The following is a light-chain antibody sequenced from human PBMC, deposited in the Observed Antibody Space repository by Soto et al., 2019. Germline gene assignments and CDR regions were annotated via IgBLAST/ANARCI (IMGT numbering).Light chain of an antibody. Sequence: QSALTQPASVSGSPGQSITLSCTGTSSDIGNYHLVSWYQLHPGKAPKFMIYEDNERPSGVSHRFSGSKSGNMASLTISGLQAEDEADYYCWSYAGADTWVFGGGTKLTVL. CDR3: WSYAGADTWV. V-gene: IGLV2-23*01. CDR1: SSDIGNYHL. J-gene: IGLJ3*02. CDR2: EDN.